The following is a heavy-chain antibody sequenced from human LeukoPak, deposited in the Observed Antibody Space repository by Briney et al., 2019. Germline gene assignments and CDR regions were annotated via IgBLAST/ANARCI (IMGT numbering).Heavy chain of an antibody. CDR1: GFTVSSNY. CDR2: IYSGGST. J-gene: IGHJ3*02. Sequence: GGSLRLSCAASGFTVSSNYMSWVRQAPGKGLEWVSVIYSGGSTYYADSVKGRFTISRDNSKNTLYLQMNSLRAEDTAVYYCAQTAHTIRGYSGYDKGGHDAFDIWGQGTMVTVSS. V-gene: IGHV3-53*01. D-gene: IGHD5-12*01. CDR3: AQTAHTIRGYSGYDKGGHDAFDI.